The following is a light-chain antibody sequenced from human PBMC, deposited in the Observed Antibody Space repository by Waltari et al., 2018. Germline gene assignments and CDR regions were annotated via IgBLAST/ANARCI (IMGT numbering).Light chain of an antibody. CDR1: QSVISSY. CDR3: QYYGSYT. V-gene: IGKV3-20*01. Sequence: EIVLTQSPGTLSLSLGERATLPCRASQSVISSYLAWYQPKPGQAPRPLMYLAYSRATAIPDMYSDSGSEKDFTLTISRLEPEDFAVYYCQYYGSYTFGQGTTLAI. J-gene: IGKJ2*01. CDR2: LAY.